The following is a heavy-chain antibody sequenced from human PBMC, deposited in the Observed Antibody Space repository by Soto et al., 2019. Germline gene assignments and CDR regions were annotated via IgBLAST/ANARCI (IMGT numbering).Heavy chain of an antibody. D-gene: IGHD3-10*01. V-gene: IGHV1-69*13. CDR3: ARGQGGDYYCGSGNYAYGMDV. Sequence: SVKVSCKASGGTFTTYSISWVRQAPGQGLEWMGGIIPLFGSTIYAQKFQGRVTITADESTDTVYMALGSLRPEDTAVYYCARGQGGDYYCGSGNYAYGMDVWGQGTTVTVSS. J-gene: IGHJ6*02. CDR1: GGTFTTYS. CDR2: IIPLFGST.